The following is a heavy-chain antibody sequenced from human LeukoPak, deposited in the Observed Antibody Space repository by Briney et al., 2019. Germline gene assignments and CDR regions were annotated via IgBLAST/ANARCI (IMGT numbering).Heavy chain of an antibody. D-gene: IGHD6-13*01. CDR2: INANSGKL. CDR1: GYIFSSFA. Sequence: AASVKVSCKASGYIFSSFAMNWVRQAPGQGLEWMGWINANSGKLTYAQNFTGRFVFSVDTSANTAFLQINGLKVEDTAVYYCVRVYSSNWDEGYFDYWGQGTLVAVSS. V-gene: IGHV7-4-1*02. J-gene: IGHJ4*02. CDR3: VRVYSSNWDEGYFDY.